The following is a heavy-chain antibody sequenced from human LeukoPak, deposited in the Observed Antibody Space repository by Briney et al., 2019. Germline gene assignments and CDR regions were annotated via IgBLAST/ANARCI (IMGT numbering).Heavy chain of an antibody. D-gene: IGHD1-26*01. CDR2: ISWNSGSI. J-gene: IGHJ4*02. CDR3: ATGGN. CDR1: GFTVSSNY. V-gene: IGHV3-9*01. Sequence: GGSLRLSCAASGFTVSSNYMSWVRQAPGKGLEWVSGISWNSGSIGYADSVKGRFTISRDNAKNSLYLQMNSLRAEDTALYYCATGGNWGQGTLVTVSS.